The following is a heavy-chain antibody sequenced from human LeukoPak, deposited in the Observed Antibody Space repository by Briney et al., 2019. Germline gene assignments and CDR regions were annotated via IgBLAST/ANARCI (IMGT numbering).Heavy chain of an antibody. Sequence: PAETLSLTCTVSGGSISSSSYYWGWIRQPPGKGLEWIGSIYYGGSTYYNPSLKSRVTISVDTSKNQFSLKLSDVTAADTAVYYCARTNYVLPFDYWGQGTLVTVSS. CDR3: ARTNYVLPFDY. J-gene: IGHJ4*02. CDR2: IYYGGST. CDR1: GGSISSSSYY. V-gene: IGHV4-39*01. D-gene: IGHD1-7*01.